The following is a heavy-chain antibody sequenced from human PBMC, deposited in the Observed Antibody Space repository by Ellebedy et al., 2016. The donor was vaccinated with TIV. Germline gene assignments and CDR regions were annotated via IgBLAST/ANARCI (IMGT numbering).Heavy chain of an antibody. CDR2: INPSDGST. J-gene: IGHJ4*02. D-gene: IGHD3-9*01. Sequence: ASVKVSCXTSGYTFTDYHMQWVRQAPGQGLEWPGIINPSDGSTTYAQNLQGRVTLTRETSTSTAYMEVSGLTSEDTAVYYCARVFDLVDYCDYWGQGTLVTVSS. CDR3: ARVFDLVDYCDY. V-gene: IGHV1-46*04. CDR1: GYTFTDYH.